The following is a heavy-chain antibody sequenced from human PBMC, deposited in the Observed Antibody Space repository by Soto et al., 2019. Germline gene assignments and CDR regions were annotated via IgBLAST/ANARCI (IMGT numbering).Heavy chain of an antibody. J-gene: IGHJ4*02. V-gene: IGHV1-69*01. CDR2: IIPIFGTA. D-gene: IGHD3-10*01. CDR3: ASARVRKHPLLLFDS. Sequence: QVQLVQSGAEVKKPGSSVKVSCKAAGGTFSSYAISWVRQAPGQGLEWMGGIIPIFGTANYAQKVQGRVTITADESTSTAYMELRSLRSEDTAVYYCASARVRKHPLLLFDSWGQGTLVTVSS. CDR1: GGTFSSYA.